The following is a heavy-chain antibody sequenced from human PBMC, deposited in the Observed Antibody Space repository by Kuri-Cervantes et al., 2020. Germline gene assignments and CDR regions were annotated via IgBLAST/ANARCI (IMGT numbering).Heavy chain of an antibody. V-gene: IGHV3-30*03. Sequence: GESLKISCAASGFTFSSYSMNWVRQAPGKGLEWVAVISYDGSNKYYADSVKGRFTISRDNSKNTLYLQMNSLRAEETAVYYCARSLIGTFDYWGQGTLVTVSS. J-gene: IGHJ4*02. CDR2: ISYDGSNK. CDR1: GFTFSSYS. D-gene: IGHD1-26*01. CDR3: ARSLIGTFDY.